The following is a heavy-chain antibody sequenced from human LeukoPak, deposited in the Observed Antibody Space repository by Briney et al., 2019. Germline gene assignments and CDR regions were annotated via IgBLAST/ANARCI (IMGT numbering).Heavy chain of an antibody. CDR3: ARATRNGYDY. J-gene: IGHJ4*02. CDR2: IAHDSATI. D-gene: IGHD5-24*01. Sequence: GGSLRLSCAASGFTLSSYSMNWVRQAPGKGPEWVSYIAHDSATIYYKDSVKGRFTMSRDNARTSLYLQMASLRAEDTAMYYCARATRNGYDYWGQGTLVTVSS. CDR1: GFTLSSYS. V-gene: IGHV3-48*04.